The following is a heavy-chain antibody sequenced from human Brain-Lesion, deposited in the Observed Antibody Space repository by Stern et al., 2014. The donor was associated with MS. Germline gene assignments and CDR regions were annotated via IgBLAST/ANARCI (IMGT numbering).Heavy chain of an antibody. CDR3: ARGVGDY. J-gene: IGHJ4*02. D-gene: IGHD3-16*01. CDR1: GFNFSSYS. V-gene: IGHV3-74*02. Sequence: VQLVESGGGLVKPGGSLRLSCAASGFNFSSYSMHWVRPSPGHGLFWVSQINRDGSDTSYADSVKGRFSISRDNIRNMLYLRMTSLRAEDTAVYYCARGVGDYWGQGARVTVSS. CDR2: INRDGSDT.